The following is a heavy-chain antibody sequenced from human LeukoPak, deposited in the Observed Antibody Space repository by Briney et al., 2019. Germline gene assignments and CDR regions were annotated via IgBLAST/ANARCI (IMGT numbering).Heavy chain of an antibody. D-gene: IGHD3-10*01. CDR3: ARDPRSEEVRGAY. CDR1: GYSFTSYW. CDR2: IYPGDSDT. Sequence: GESLKISCKGSGYSFTSYWIGWVRQMPGKGLEWMGIIYPGDSDTRYSPSFQGQVTISADKSISTAYLQWSSLRAEDTAVYYCARDPRSEEVRGAYWGQGTLVTVSS. V-gene: IGHV5-51*01. J-gene: IGHJ4*02.